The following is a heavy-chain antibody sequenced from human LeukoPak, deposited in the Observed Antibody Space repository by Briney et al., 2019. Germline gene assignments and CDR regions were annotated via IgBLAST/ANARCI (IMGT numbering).Heavy chain of an antibody. D-gene: IGHD5-12*01. J-gene: IGHJ4*02. CDR3: ARDIFLCGYDL. V-gene: IGHV3-7*01. Sequence: GGSLRLSCAASEFTFSSYWMSWVRQAPGKGLEWVANIKQDGSEKYYVDSVKGRFTISRDNAKNSLYLQMNSLRAEDTAVYYCARDIFLCGYDLWGQGTLVTVSS. CDR2: IKQDGSEK. CDR1: EFTFSSYW.